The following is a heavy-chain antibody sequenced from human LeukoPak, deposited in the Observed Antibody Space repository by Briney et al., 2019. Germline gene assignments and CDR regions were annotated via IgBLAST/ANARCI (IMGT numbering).Heavy chain of an antibody. CDR1: GFTFKSYG. Sequence: GGSLRLSCAASGFTFKSYGMHWVRQAPGKGLEWVALIDYDGRDKFYGDSVKGRLTISRDNPRNTLYLQMNSLRAEDTAVYYCVRGNREGSHWLVPAVEFDYWGQGALVTVSS. V-gene: IGHV3-33*01. D-gene: IGHD2-2*01. CDR2: IDYDGRDK. CDR3: VRGNREGSHWLVPAVEFDY. J-gene: IGHJ4*02.